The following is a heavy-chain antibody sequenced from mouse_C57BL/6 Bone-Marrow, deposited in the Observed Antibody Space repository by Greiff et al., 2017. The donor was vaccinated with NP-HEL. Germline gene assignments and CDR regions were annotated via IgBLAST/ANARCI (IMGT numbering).Heavy chain of an antibody. D-gene: IGHD2-3*01. CDR2: IHPNSGST. CDR3: ARDGGPPEGFGY. J-gene: IGHJ3*01. Sequence: QVQLQQPGAELVKPGASVKLSCKASGYTFTSYWMHWVKQRPGQGLEWIGMIHPNSGSTNYNEKFKSKATLTVDKSSSTAYMQLSSLTSEDSAVYYCARDGGPPEGFGYWGQGTLVTVSA. V-gene: IGHV1-64*01. CDR1: GYTFTSYW.